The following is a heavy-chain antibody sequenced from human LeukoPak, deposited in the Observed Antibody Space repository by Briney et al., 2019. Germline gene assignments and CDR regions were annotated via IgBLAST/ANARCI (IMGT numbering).Heavy chain of an antibody. CDR3: ARGREIGYYFDY. D-gene: IGHD1-26*01. Sequence: ASVTVSCKASGYTFTGYYMHWVRQAPGQGLEWMGRINPNSGGTNYAQKFQGRVTMTRDTSIGTAYMELSRLRSDDTAVYYCARGREIGYYFDYWGQGTLVTVSS. J-gene: IGHJ4*02. CDR2: INPNSGGT. V-gene: IGHV1-2*06. CDR1: GYTFTGYY.